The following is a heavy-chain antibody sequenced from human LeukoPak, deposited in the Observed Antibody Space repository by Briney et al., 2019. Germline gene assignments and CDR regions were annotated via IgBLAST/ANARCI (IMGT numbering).Heavy chain of an antibody. D-gene: IGHD3-16*02. V-gene: IGHV3-21*04. Sequence: GGSLRLSCAASGFTFSSYSMNWVRQAPGKGLEWVSSISSSSSYIYYADSVKGRFTISRDNSKNTLYLQMNSLRAEDTAVYYCARGYYDYVWGSYRLGGVSYYFDYWGQGTLVTVSS. J-gene: IGHJ4*02. CDR1: GFTFSSYS. CDR3: ARGYYDYVWGSYRLGGVSYYFDY. CDR2: ISSSSSYI.